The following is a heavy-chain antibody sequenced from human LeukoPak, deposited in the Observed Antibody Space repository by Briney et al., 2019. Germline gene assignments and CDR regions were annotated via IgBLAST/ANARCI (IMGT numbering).Heavy chain of an antibody. CDR1: GYSISSGYY. Sequence: SETLSLTCTVSGYSISSGYYWGWIRQPPGKGLEWIGSMYHSGSTYYNPSLKSRVTISVDTSKNQFSLKLTSVTAADTAVYFCARGLAAAYDYNWLDPWGQGILVTVSS. D-gene: IGHD5-12*01. J-gene: IGHJ5*02. CDR3: ARGLAAAYDYNWLDP. V-gene: IGHV4-38-2*02. CDR2: MYHSGST.